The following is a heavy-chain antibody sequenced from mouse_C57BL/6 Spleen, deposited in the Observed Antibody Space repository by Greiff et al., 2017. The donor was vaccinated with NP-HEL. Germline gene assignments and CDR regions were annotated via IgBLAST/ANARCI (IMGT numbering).Heavy chain of an antibody. CDR1: GYTFTDYY. CDR3: ARRGYDYDGVDY. D-gene: IGHD2-4*01. V-gene: IGHV1-19*01. Sequence: SGPVLVKPGASVKMSCKASGYTFTDYYMNWVKQSHGKSLEWIGVINPYNGGTSYNQKFKGKATLTVDKSSSTAYMELNSLTSEDSAVYYCARRGYDYDGVDYWGQGTTLTVSS. J-gene: IGHJ2*01. CDR2: INPYNGGT.